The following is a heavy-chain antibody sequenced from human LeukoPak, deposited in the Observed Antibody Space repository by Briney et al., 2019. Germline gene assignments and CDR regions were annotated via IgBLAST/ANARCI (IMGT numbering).Heavy chain of an antibody. CDR2: ISAYNGNT. D-gene: IGHD4-17*01. J-gene: IGHJ6*03. CDR3: ARVGHTVTKYYYYYYMDV. CDR1: GYTFTSYD. Sequence: ASVKVSCKASGYTFTSYDINWVRQAPGQGLEWMGWISAYNGNTNYAQKLQGRVTMTTDTSTSTAYMELRSLRSDDTAVYYCARVGHTVTKYYYYYYMDVWGKGTTVTVSS. V-gene: IGHV1-18*01.